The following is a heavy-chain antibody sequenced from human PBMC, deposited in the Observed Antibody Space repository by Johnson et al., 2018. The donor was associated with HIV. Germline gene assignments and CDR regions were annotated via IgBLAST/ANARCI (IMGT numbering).Heavy chain of an antibody. CDR1: AFTFSRCG. J-gene: IGHJ3*02. D-gene: IGHD7-27*01. Sequence: QVQLVESGGGVVQSGGSLRLSCAASAFTFSRCGMHWVRQAPGKGLEWVSFIRYDGSNKYYADSVRGRFTVSRDNSKNTLYLQMSSLRAEDTALYYCARSNWAHFDAFDIWGQGTMVTVSS. V-gene: IGHV3-30*02. CDR2: IRYDGSNK. CDR3: ARSNWAHFDAFDI.